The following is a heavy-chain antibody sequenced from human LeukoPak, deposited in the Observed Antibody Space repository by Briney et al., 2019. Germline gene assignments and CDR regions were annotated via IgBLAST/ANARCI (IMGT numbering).Heavy chain of an antibody. J-gene: IGHJ5*02. D-gene: IGHD1-1*01. CDR3: AKSRSGSANWALQIFDI. CDR2: IKSKTDGGTT. V-gene: IGHV3-15*01. Sequence: GGSLRLSCAASGFTFSNAWMSWVRQAPGKGLEWVGRIKSKTDGGTTDYAAPVKGRFTISRDDSKNTLYLQMNSLRAEDTAVYYCAKSRSGSANWALQIFDIWGQGTLVTVSA. CDR1: GFTFSNAW.